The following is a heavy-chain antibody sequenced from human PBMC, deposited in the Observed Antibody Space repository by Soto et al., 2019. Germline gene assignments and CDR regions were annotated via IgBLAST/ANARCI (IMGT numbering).Heavy chain of an antibody. Sequence: SETLSLTCAVSVGSISSSNWWSWVRQPPGKGLEWIGEIYHSGSTNYNPSLKSRVTISVDTSKNQFSLRLRSVTAADTAVYYCASGDYALVYWGQGTVVTVSS. J-gene: IGHJ4*02. CDR2: IYHSGST. CDR1: VGSISSSNW. D-gene: IGHD3-16*01. CDR3: ASGDYALVY. V-gene: IGHV4-4*02.